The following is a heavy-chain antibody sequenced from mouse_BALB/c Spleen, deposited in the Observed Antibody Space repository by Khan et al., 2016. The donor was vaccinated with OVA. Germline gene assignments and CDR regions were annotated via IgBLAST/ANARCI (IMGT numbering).Heavy chain of an antibody. D-gene: IGHD1-1*01. V-gene: IGHV1-20*02. CDR1: GYSFTGYF. CDR2: INPHTGET. CDR3: ARIYRSALDY. Sequence: VQLKESGPELVKPGASVKISCKASGYSFTGYFMNWVMQSHGKSLEWIGRINPHTGETFYNQKFKGKATLTVDESSITAHRLLRGLASEDSAVYYCARIYRSALDYWGQGTTLTVSS. J-gene: IGHJ2*01.